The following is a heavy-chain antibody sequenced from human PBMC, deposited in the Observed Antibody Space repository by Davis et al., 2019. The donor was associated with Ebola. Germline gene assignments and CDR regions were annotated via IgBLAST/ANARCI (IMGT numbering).Heavy chain of an antibody. D-gene: IGHD3-10*01. CDR3: ARDFYMVRGPTGGDY. CDR2: IKQDGSEK. CDR1: GFTFSSYW. J-gene: IGHJ4*02. Sequence: GGSLRLSCAASGFTFSSYWMSWVRQAPGKGLEWVANIKQDGSEKYYVDSVKGRFTISRDNAKNSLYLQMNSLRAEDTAVYYCARDFYMVRGPTGGDYWGQRTLVAVSS. V-gene: IGHV3-7*01.